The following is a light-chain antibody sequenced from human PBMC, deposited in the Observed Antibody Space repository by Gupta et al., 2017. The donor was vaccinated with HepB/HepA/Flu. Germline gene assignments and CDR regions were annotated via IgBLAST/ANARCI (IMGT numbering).Light chain of an antibody. J-gene: IGLJ2*01. Sequence: QSVLTQPPSVSAAPGQKVTISCPGSSSNIGTNYVSWYQQLPVTAPKLHNCKDNKRPSGLPDRFSGSRSGTSATVGITVLPTGDEDEYYCGEWDSSLSAVRGVFGGGTKLTVL. CDR3: GEWDSSLSAVRGV. V-gene: IGLV1-51*02. CDR2: KDN. CDR1: SSNIGTNY.